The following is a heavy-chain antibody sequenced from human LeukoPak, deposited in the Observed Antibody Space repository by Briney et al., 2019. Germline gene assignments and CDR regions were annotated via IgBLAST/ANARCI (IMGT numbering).Heavy chain of an antibody. D-gene: IGHD5-12*01. CDR3: ATDTAGYDY. CDR1: GFTFSSYG. CDR2: IWYDGSNK. V-gene: IGHV3-33*03. Sequence: QPGRSLRLSCAASGFTFSSYGMHWVRQAPGKGLEWVAVIWYDGSNKYYADSVKGRFTISRDNAKNLLCLQMNSLRAEDTAVCYCATDTAGYDYWGQGTLVTVSS. J-gene: IGHJ4*02.